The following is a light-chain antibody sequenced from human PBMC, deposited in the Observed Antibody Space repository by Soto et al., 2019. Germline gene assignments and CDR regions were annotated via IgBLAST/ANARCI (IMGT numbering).Light chain of an antibody. CDR2: DAS. V-gene: IGKV3-11*01. J-gene: IGKJ5*01. Sequence: EIVLTQSPATLSLSPEERATLSCRASQSVSIYLAWYQQKPGQAPRLLIYDASNRATGIPARFSGSGSGTDFTLTINSLEPEDFAVYYCQQRSNWPSITFGQGTRLEIK. CDR1: QSVSIY. CDR3: QQRSNWPSIT.